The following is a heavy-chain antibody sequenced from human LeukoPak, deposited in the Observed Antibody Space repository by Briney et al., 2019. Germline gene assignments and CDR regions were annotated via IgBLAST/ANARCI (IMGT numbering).Heavy chain of an antibody. CDR1: GGSFSSGTFY. D-gene: IGHD6-19*01. CDR3: ARPGGRLARRPFDY. J-gene: IGHJ4*02. Sequence: SETLSLTCTFSGGSFSSGTFYWAWIRQPPGKGLEWIGSIHFSGGTYYNPSLKSRVTISVDTSKNQFSLKVTSVTAADTAMYYCARPGGRLARRPFDYWGQGTLVTVSS. CDR2: IHFSGGT. V-gene: IGHV4-39*01.